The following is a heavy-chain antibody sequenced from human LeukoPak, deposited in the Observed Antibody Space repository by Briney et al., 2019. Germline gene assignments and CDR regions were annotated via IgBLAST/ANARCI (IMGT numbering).Heavy chain of an antibody. CDR2: TYYRSQWYN. V-gene: IGHV6-1*01. J-gene: IGHJ4*02. Sequence: SQTLSLTCAISGDSVSSNSAAWNWIRQSPSRGLEWLGRTYYRSQWYNDYAVSVKSRITIIPDTSKNQFSLQVNSVTAADTAVYYCARVETPVTTTPPFDHWGQGTLVTVSS. CDR3: ARVETPVTTTPPFDH. D-gene: IGHD4-17*01. CDR1: GDSVSSNSAA.